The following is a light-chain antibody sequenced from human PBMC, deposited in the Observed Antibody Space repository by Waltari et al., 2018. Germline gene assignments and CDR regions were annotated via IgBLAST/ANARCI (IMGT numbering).Light chain of an antibody. CDR2: GTS. J-gene: IGKJ4*01. V-gene: IGKV3-20*01. CDR3: QQYDGTTLT. CDR1: QTVSSIA. Sequence: EIVLTPSPGTLSLSPGERATLSCRASQTVSSIALTWSPQKPGQPPRLRIYGTSNRATGIPDRFSGTGSGTDFTLTISRLEPEDFAVYYCQQYDGTTLTFGGGTKVEI.